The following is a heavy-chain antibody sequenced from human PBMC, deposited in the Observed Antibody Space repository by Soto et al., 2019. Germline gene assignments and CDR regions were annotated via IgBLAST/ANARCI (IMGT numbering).Heavy chain of an antibody. CDR2: IDPSDSYT. Sequence: GESLKISCKGSGYSFTSYWISWVRQMPGKGLEWMGRIDPSDSYTNYSPSFQGHVTISADKSISTAYLQWSSLKASDTAMYYCATDVVLLWFGENDYCGQGPLVTVSS. CDR3: ATDVVLLWFGENDY. J-gene: IGHJ4*02. CDR1: GYSFTSYW. D-gene: IGHD3-10*01. V-gene: IGHV5-10-1*01.